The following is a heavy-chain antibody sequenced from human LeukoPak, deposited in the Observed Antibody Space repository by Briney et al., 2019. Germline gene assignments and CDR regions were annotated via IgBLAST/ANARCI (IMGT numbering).Heavy chain of an antibody. D-gene: IGHD3-10*01. CDR2: INQSGSS. Sequence: PSETLSLTCAVYGRSFSDYFWSWVRQPPGRGLEWIGEINQSGSSTYNPSLKSRVTMSVDTSKNQLSLKMTSVTAADTAVYYCASIHQVRGSHTFDIWGQGTMVTVSS. CDR1: GRSFSDYF. CDR3: ASIHQVRGSHTFDI. J-gene: IGHJ3*02. V-gene: IGHV4-34*01.